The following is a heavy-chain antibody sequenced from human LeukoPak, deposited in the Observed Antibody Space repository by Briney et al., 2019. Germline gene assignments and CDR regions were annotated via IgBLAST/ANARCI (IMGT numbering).Heavy chain of an antibody. Sequence: PGGSLRLSCAASGFTFSSYAMHWVRQAPGKGLEWVAVISYDGSNKYYADSVKGRFTISRDNSKNTLYLQMNSLRAEDTAVYYCARDYSGYDAFDIWGQGTMVTVSS. V-gene: IGHV3-30-3*01. CDR1: GFTFSSYA. D-gene: IGHD3-22*01. CDR2: ISYDGSNK. CDR3: ARDYSGYDAFDI. J-gene: IGHJ3*02.